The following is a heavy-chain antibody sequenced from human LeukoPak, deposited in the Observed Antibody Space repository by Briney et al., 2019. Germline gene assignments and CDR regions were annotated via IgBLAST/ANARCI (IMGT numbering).Heavy chain of an antibody. CDR3: ARTRITIFGVVTDYWYFDL. J-gene: IGHJ2*01. D-gene: IGHD3-3*01. CDR2: IIPIFGTA. Sequence: SVEVSCKASGGTFSSYAISWVRQAPGQGLEWMGGIIPIFGTANYAQKFQGRVTITADESTSTAYVELSSLRSEDTAVYYCARTRITIFGVVTDYWYFDLWGRGTLVTVSS. CDR1: GGTFSSYA. V-gene: IGHV1-69*13.